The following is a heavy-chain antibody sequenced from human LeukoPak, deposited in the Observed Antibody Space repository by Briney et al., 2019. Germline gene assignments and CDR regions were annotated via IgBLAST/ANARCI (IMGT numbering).Heavy chain of an antibody. CDR2: TYYRSKWYN. CDR1: GDSFSSDSAA. V-gene: IGHV6-1*01. J-gene: IGHJ6*03. CDR3: ARGPPHYMNV. Sequence: SQTLSLTSSSAGDSFSSDSAALNWIRQSPSRGLEWLGRTYYRSKWYNDYAVSVKSRITINPDTSKNQFSLQLNSVTPEDTAVYYCARGPPHYMNVLGKGSTVTVSS.